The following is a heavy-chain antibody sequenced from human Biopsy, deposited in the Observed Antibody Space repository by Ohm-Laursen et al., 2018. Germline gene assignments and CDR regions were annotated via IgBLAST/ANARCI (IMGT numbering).Heavy chain of an antibody. Sequence: GASVKVSCKASGGTFITYAFNWVRQAPGQGLEWMGGLIPMFGPASYAQKFQGRVTITADESTSTAYMELSSLGSEDTAVYYCARDFYDSSGARHQWGQGTLVAVSS. CDR3: ARDFYDSSGARHQ. CDR2: LIPMFGPA. J-gene: IGHJ4*02. V-gene: IGHV1-69*13. CDR1: GGTFITYA. D-gene: IGHD3-22*01.